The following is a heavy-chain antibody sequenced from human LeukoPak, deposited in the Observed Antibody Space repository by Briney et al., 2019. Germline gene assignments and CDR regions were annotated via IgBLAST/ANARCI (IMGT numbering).Heavy chain of an antibody. CDR3: ARLGGSYYNYYYYMDV. V-gene: IGHV4-34*01. CDR2: INHSGST. Sequence: SETLSLTCAVYGGSFSGYYWSWIRQPPGKGLEWIGEINHSGSTNYNPSLKSRVTISVDTSKNQFSLKLSSVTAADTAVYYCARLGGSYYNYYYYMDVWGKGTTVTVSS. J-gene: IGHJ6*03. D-gene: IGHD1-26*01. CDR1: GGSFSGYY.